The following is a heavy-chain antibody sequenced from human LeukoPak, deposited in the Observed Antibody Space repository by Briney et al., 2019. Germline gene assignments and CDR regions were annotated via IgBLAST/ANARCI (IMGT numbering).Heavy chain of an antibody. D-gene: IGHD5-12*01. Sequence: PGGSLRLSCAASGFTVSSNYMSWVRQAPGQGLEWVSVIYSGGSTYYADSVKGRFTISRDNSKNTLYLQMNSLRAEDTAVYYCARDLGYSGYDEVFDYWGQGTLVTVSS. CDR3: ARDLGYSGYDEVFDY. CDR1: GFTVSSNY. V-gene: IGHV3-53*01. CDR2: IYSGGST. J-gene: IGHJ4*02.